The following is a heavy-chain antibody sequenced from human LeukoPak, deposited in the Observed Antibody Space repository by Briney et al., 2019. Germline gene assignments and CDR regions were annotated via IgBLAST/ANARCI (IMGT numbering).Heavy chain of an antibody. CDR3: ARQSVPSPYSSGWYVGY. Sequence: SETLSLTCTVSGGSISSSSYYWGWIRQPPGKGLEWIGSIYYSGSTYYNPSLKSRVTISVDTSKNQFSLKLSSVTAADTAVYYCARQSVPSPYSSGWYVGYWGQGTLVTVSS. D-gene: IGHD6-19*01. V-gene: IGHV4-39*07. CDR2: IYYSGST. J-gene: IGHJ4*02. CDR1: GGSISSSSYY.